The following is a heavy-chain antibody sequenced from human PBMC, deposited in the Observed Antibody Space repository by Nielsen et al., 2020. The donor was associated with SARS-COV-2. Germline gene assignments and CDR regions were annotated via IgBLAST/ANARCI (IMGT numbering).Heavy chain of an antibody. CDR1: GFTFSSYA. CDR2: ISSSGSNT. CDR3: AKEIPAGVQFDF. V-gene: IGHV3-23*01. J-gene: IGHJ4*02. Sequence: GGSLRLSCAASGFTFSSYAMSWVRQAPGKGLEWVSAISSSGSNTYYADSVKGRFTISRDNSKNTVYLQVSSLRAEDTAVYYCAKEIPAGVQFDFWGQGTLVTVPS.